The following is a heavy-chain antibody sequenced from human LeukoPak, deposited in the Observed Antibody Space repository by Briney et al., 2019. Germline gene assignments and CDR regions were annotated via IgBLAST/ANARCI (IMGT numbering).Heavy chain of an antibody. D-gene: IGHD6-19*01. CDR3: ARLTLIAVAGRMLVY. Sequence: GGSLRLSCAGSGFTFSSYSMNWVRQAPGKGLEWVSSISSSSSYIYYADSVKGRFTISRDNAKNSLYLQMNSLRAEDTAVYYCARLTLIAVAGRMLVYWGQGTLVTVSS. J-gene: IGHJ4*02. CDR1: GFTFSSYS. CDR2: ISSSSSYI. V-gene: IGHV3-21*01.